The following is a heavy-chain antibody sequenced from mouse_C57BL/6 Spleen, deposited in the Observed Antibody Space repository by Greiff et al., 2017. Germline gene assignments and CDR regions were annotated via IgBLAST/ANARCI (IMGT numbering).Heavy chain of an antibody. CDR1: GYTFTSYW. CDR3: ESWDCCGSDY. D-gene: IGHD1-1*01. V-gene: IGHV1-50*01. Sequence: QVQLQQPGAELVKPGASVKLSCKASGYTFTSYWMQWVKQRPGQGLEWIGEIDPSDSYTNYNQKFKGKAILTVDTSTSTAYMQCSSLTAEDSAVYYCESWDCCGSDYWGQGTTLTVSS. CDR2: IDPSDSYT. J-gene: IGHJ2*01.